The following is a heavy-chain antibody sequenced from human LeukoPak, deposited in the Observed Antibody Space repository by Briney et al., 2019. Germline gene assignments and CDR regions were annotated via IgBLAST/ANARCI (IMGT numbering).Heavy chain of an antibody. D-gene: IGHD2-21*02. CDR1: GFTVSSNY. J-gene: IGHJ4*02. Sequence: GGFLRLSCAASGFTVSSNYMSWVRQAPGKGLEWVSVIYSGGSTYYADSVEGRFTISRDNSKNTPYLQMNSLRAEDTAVYYCATDGAYCGGDCYRPLRYWGQGTLVTVSS. CDR3: ATDGAYCGGDCYRPLRY. V-gene: IGHV3-53*01. CDR2: IYSGGST.